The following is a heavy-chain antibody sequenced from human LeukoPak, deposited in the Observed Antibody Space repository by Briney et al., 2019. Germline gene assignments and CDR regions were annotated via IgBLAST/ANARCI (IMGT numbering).Heavy chain of an antibody. D-gene: IGHD3-10*01. Sequence: ASVKVSCKASGYTFTGYYMHWVRQAPGQGLEWMGWINPNSGGTNYAQKFQGRVTMTRDTSTSTVYMELSSLRSDDTAVYYCARGDYYGSRTTGAFDIWGQGTMVTVSS. CDR3: ARGDYYGSRTTGAFDI. CDR1: GYTFTGYY. CDR2: INPNSGGT. V-gene: IGHV1-2*02. J-gene: IGHJ3*02.